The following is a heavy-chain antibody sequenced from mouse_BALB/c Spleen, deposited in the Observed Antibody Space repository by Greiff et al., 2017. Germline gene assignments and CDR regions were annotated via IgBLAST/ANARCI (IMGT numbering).Heavy chain of an antibody. Sequence: VQLQQSGAELVKPGASVKLSCKTSGYTFTSYWIQWVKQRPGQGLGWIGEIFPGTGTTYYNEKFKGKATLTIDTSSSTAYMQLSSLTSEDSAVYFCARDGGNFRFAYWGQGTLVTVSA. J-gene: IGHJ3*01. D-gene: IGHD2-1*01. CDR3: ARDGGNFRFAY. CDR1: GYTFTSYW. V-gene: IGHV1S132*01. CDR2: IFPGTGTT.